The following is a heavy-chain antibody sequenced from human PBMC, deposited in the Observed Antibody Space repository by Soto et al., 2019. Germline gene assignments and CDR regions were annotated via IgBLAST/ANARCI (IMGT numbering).Heavy chain of an antibody. J-gene: IGHJ4*02. Sequence: QVQLVQSGAEVKKPGSSVKVSCKASGGTFSSYAISWVRQAPGQGLEWMGGIIPIFGTANYAQKFQCRVTITADESTSTAYMELSSLRSEDTAVYYCARVKVGGDYTYYFDYWGQGTLVTVSS. CDR1: GGTFSSYA. V-gene: IGHV1-69*01. D-gene: IGHD4-17*01. CDR2: IIPIFGTA. CDR3: ARVKVGGDYTYYFDY.